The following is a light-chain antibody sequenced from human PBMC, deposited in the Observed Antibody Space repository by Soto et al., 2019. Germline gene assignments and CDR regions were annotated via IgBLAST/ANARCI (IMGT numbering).Light chain of an antibody. Sequence: RSPSSLSASVGDRVTLTCRASQGISSYLAWYQQKPGKAPKLLIYAASTLQSGVPSRFSGSGSGRDLIFNKSSVQPVDLPSRHSRRPALPLPTFRGGTKVDIK. J-gene: IGKJ4*01. CDR2: AAS. CDR1: QGISSY. V-gene: IGKV1-9*01. CDR3: RRPALPLPT.